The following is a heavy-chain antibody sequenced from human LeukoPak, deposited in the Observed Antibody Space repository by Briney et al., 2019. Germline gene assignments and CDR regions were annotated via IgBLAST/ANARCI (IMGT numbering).Heavy chain of an antibody. CDR3: ARDPSHDYAFDRWFDP. V-gene: IGHV1-2*06. J-gene: IGHJ5*02. CDR1: GYSFTGYY. D-gene: IGHD4-17*01. CDR2: INPNSGGT. Sequence: ASVKVSCKASGYSFTGYYMHWVRQAPGQGLEWMGRINPNSGGTNYAQKFQGRVTMTRDTYISTAYMELSRLRSDGTAVYYCARDPSHDYAFDRWFDPWGQGTLVTVSS.